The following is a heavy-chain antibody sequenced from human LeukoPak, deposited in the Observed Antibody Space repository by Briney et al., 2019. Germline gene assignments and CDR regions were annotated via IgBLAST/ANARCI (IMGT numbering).Heavy chain of an antibody. Sequence: PGGSLRLSCAASGLTFSRFWRIWIRQAPGKGLEWVATINEDGNEKWYADSVKGRFTISRDNARNSLYLQMNSLRAEDTAEYYCATLSYRRFDYWGQGALVTVSS. V-gene: IGHV3-7*01. CDR3: ATLSYRRFDY. J-gene: IGHJ4*02. CDR2: INEDGNEK. D-gene: IGHD1-14*01. CDR1: GLTFSRFW.